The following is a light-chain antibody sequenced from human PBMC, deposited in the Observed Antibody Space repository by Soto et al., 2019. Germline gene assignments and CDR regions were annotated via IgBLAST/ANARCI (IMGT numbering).Light chain of an antibody. CDR1: ESMSNC. CDR3: QQCHRYLT. CDR2: GAS. J-gene: IGKJ1*01. Sequence: DIQMTQSPSTLSASVGDRVTITCRASESMSNCLAWYQQKPGKAPKLLISGASSLQSGVPSRFSGSASGTEFTLTISSLQPDDIATYYCQQCHRYLTFGQGTQ. V-gene: IGKV1-5*01.